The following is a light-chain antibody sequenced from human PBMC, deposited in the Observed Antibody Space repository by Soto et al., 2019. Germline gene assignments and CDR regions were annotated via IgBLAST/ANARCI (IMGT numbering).Light chain of an antibody. CDR3: QQSYNPPFT. J-gene: IGKJ3*01. V-gene: IGKV4-1*01. CDR2: WAS. Sequence: DIVMTQSPDSLAVSLGERATVNCKSSQSVLYSSNNKNYLAWYQQKPGQPPKLLIYWASTRESGVPDRFSGSGSGTDFTLTISSLQAEDVAAYFCQQSYNPPFTFGTGTKVGIK. CDR1: QSVLYSSNNKNY.